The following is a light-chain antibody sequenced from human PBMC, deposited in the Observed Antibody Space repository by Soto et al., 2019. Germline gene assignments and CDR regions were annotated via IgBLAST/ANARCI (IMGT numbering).Light chain of an antibody. CDR1: QSVSSSY. CDR2: GVS. V-gene: IGKV3-20*01. Sequence: EIVLTQSPGTLSLSPGERVTLSCRASQSVSSSYLAWYQQKPGQAPRLLIYGVSSRATGTPDRFSGSGSGTDFTLTISRLEPEDFAVYYCQQYGSSLSITFGQGTRLENK. J-gene: IGKJ5*01. CDR3: QQYGSSLSIT.